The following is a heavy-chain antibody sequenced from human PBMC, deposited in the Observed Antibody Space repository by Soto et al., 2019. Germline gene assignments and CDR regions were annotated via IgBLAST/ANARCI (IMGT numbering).Heavy chain of an antibody. V-gene: IGHV4-34*01. Sequence: SETLSLTCAVYGGSFSGYYWSWIRQPPGKGREWIGEINHSGSTNYNPSLKSRVTISVDTSKMQFSLKLSSVTAADTAVYYCARGLAVAGFYYYYGMDVWGQGTTVTVSS. CDR3: ARGLAVAGFYYYYGMDV. J-gene: IGHJ6*02. CDR1: GGSFSGYY. CDR2: INHSGST. D-gene: IGHD6-19*01.